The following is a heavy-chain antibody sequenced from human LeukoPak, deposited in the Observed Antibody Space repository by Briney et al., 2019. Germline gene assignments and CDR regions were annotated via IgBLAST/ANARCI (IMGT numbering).Heavy chain of an antibody. Sequence: GGSLRLSCAASGFTFSSYGMHWVRQAPGKGLEWVAFIRYDGSNKYYADSVKGRFTISRDNSKNTLYLQMNSLRAEDTAVYYRAKPPGGYYDSSGHHDAFDIWGQGTMVTVSS. D-gene: IGHD3-22*01. CDR2: IRYDGSNK. V-gene: IGHV3-30*02. J-gene: IGHJ3*02. CDR3: AKPPGGYYDSSGHHDAFDI. CDR1: GFTFSSYG.